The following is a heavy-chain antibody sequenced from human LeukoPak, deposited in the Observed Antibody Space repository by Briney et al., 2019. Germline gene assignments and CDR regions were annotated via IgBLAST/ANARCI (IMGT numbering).Heavy chain of an antibody. Sequence: GGSLRLSCAASGFTFSDSAMSWVRQAPGMGLEWVSAISGSGGSTYYADSVKGRFAISRDNAKNSLYLQMNSLRAEDTAVYYCARDIGGIQVSFDYWGQGTLVTVSS. D-gene: IGHD1-14*01. V-gene: IGHV3-23*01. CDR2: ISGSGGST. CDR1: GFTFSDSA. J-gene: IGHJ4*02. CDR3: ARDIGGIQVSFDY.